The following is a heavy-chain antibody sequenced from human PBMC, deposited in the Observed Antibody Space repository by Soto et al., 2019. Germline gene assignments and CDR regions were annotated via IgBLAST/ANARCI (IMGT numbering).Heavy chain of an antibody. Sequence: QVQLVQSGAEVKKPGCSVKVSCKASGGTFSTYTIIWVRQAPGQGLEWMGRILPMLDITNSAQRFQGRVTVTADKSTSTAYLELSSLRSEDTAVSYCTLGSSCAETFYIRGRGTMVTVSS. CDR2: ILPMLDIT. CDR1: GGTFSTYT. CDR3: TLGSSCAETFYI. J-gene: IGHJ3*02. D-gene: IGHD6-6*01. V-gene: IGHV1-69*02.